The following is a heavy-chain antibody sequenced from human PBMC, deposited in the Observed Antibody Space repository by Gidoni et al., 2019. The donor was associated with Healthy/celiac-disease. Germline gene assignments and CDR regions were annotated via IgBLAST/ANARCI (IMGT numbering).Heavy chain of an antibody. D-gene: IGHD3-22*01. CDR2: ISGSGGST. Sequence: EVQLLESGGGLVQPGGSLRRSCSASGFTFSSLAMSWVRQAPGKGLGGVSAISGSGGSTYYADSVKGRFTISRDNSKNTLYLQMNSLRAEDTAVYYCAKVTYYYDSSGYPRLGYFDYWGQGTLVTVSS. CDR1: GFTFSSLA. V-gene: IGHV3-23*01. J-gene: IGHJ4*02. CDR3: AKVTYYYDSSGYPRLGYFDY.